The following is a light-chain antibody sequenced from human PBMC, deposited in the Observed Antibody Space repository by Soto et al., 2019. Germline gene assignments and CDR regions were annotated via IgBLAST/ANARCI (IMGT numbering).Light chain of an antibody. Sequence: EIVLTQSPATLYLSPGERATLSCRASQSVSSYLAWYQQKPGQAPRLLIYDASSRATGIPARFSGSGSGTDFTLTISSLEPEDFAVYYCQQRSNWPSFGGGTKVEIK. V-gene: IGKV3-11*01. CDR1: QSVSSY. CDR3: QQRSNWPS. J-gene: IGKJ4*01. CDR2: DAS.